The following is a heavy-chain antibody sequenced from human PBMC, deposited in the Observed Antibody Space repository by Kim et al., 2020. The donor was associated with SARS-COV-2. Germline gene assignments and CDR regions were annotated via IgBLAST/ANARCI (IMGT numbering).Heavy chain of an antibody. CDR1: GESFSDFS. Sequence: SETLSLTCAVYGESFSDFSWSWIRQSPGKGLEWIGDIDHRGSTNYNPSLKSRLSISVDTSKNQFSLRLASVTAADTAVYYCARGRGGISMVLVVITAAEYYFDFWGRGSRVTVSS. CDR2: IDHRGST. J-gene: IGHJ4*02. CDR3: ARGRGGISMVLVVITAAEYYFDF. V-gene: IGHV4-34*01. D-gene: IGHD3-22*01.